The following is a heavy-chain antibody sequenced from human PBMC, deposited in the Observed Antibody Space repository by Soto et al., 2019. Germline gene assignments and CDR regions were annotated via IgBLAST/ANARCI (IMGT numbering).Heavy chain of an antibody. J-gene: IGHJ4*02. CDR1: GFTVSSHA. D-gene: IGHD3-16*01. V-gene: IGHV3-48*02. Sequence: EVQLVESGGGLVQPGGSLTLSCAVSGFTVSSHAMNWVRQAPGKGLEWVAYIHGTRSIIYYADSVKGRFTISRDNAKNSLYLQMDSLRDEDTALYYCARDARNADYDYWGQGTLVTVSS. CDR3: ARDARNADYDY. CDR2: IHGTRSII.